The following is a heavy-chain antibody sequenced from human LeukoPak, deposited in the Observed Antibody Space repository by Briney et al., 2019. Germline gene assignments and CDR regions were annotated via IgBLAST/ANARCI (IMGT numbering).Heavy chain of an antibody. Sequence: GASVKVSCKASGGTFSSYAISWVRQAPGQGLEWMGRIIPILGIANYAQKFQGRVTITADKSTSTAYMELSSLRSEDTAVYHCASPSPYSGYRDAFDIRGQGTMVTVSS. V-gene: IGHV1-69*04. J-gene: IGHJ3*02. CDR2: IIPILGIA. CDR3: ASPSPYSGYRDAFDI. CDR1: GGTFSSYA. D-gene: IGHD5-12*01.